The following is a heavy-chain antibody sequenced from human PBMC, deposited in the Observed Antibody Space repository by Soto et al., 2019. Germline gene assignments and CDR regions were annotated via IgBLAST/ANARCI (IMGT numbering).Heavy chain of an antibody. CDR1: GDSITSGGYS. CDR3: STASYDYVRGTFRPFDF. CDR2: IYHTETT. J-gene: IGHJ4*02. V-gene: IGHV4-30-2*01. Sequence: QLQLQESGPGLVKPSQTLSLTCTVSGDSITSGGYSWNWIRQTPTKGLEWIGNIYHTETTYYNPCFKGRVTISLDRSKNHFSLALTSMTAADTAVYSCSTASYDYVRGTFRPFDFGGQGNLVAVSA. D-gene: IGHD3-16*02.